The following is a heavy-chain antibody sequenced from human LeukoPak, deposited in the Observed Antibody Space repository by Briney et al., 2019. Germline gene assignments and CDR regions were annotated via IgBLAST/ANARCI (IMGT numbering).Heavy chain of an antibody. CDR3: ARADGVLWFGETIAPYFDY. Sequence: SETLSLTRTVSGGSISSYYWSWIRQPPGKGLEWIGYIYYSGSTNYNPSLKSRVTISVDTSKNQFSLKLSSVTAADTAVYYCARADGVLWFGETIAPYFDYWGQGTLVTVSS. J-gene: IGHJ4*02. CDR1: GGSISSYY. D-gene: IGHD3-10*01. CDR2: IYYSGST. V-gene: IGHV4-59*01.